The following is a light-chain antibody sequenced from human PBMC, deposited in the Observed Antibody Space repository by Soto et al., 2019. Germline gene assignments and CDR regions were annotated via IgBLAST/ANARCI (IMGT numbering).Light chain of an antibody. J-gene: IGLJ2*01. CDR1: SSDVGDYNY. CDR3: CSYAGSYTHVV. V-gene: IGLV2-11*01. CDR2: DVS. Sequence: QSVLTQPRSVSGSPGQSVTISCTGTSSDVGDYNYVSWYQQHPGKAPKLMIYDVSKRPSGVPDRFSGPKSGNTASLTISGLQAEDEADYYCCSYAGSYTHVVFGGGTQLTVL.